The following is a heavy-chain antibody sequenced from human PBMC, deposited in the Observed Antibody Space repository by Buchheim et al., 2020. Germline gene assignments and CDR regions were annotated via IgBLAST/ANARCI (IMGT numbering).Heavy chain of an antibody. Sequence: QVQLVESGGGVVQPGRSLRLSCAASGFTFSSYGMHWVRQAPGKGLEWVAVIWYDGSNKYYADSVKGRFTISRENSKNTLYLQMNSLRAEDTAVYYCARESYYDFWSGYFRRTGGMDVWGQGTT. CDR3: ARESYYDFWSGYFRRTGGMDV. CDR2: IWYDGSNK. V-gene: IGHV3-33*01. J-gene: IGHJ6*02. D-gene: IGHD3-3*01. CDR1: GFTFSSYG.